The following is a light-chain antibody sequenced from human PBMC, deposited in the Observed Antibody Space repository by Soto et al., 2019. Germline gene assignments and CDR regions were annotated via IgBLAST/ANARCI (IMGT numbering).Light chain of an antibody. V-gene: IGKV3-20*01. J-gene: IGKJ1*01. CDR3: QQYGSSPT. CDR2: RAS. Sequence: EIVLTQSPGNLSLSPGERATLSCRASQSVSSNYLAWYQQKPGQAPRLLIYRASSRATGIPDRFSGSGSGTDFTLTIIRLEPEDFAVYYCQQYGSSPTFGQGTKVDIK. CDR1: QSVSSNY.